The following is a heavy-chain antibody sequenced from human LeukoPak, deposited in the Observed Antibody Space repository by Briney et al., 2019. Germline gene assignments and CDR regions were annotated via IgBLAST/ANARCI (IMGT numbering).Heavy chain of an antibody. V-gene: IGHV4-39*07. Sequence: SETLSLTCTVSGGSISSSSYYWGWIRQPPGKGLEWIGSIYYSGSTNYNPSLKSRVTISVDTSKNQFSLKLSSVTAADTAVYYCAGQIRGAFDIWGQGTMVTVSS. CDR2: IYYSGST. D-gene: IGHD3-3*02. CDR1: GGSISSSSYY. J-gene: IGHJ3*02. CDR3: AGQIRGAFDI.